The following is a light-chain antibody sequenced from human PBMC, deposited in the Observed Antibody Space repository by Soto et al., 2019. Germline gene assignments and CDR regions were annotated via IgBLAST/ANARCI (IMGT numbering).Light chain of an antibody. CDR2: DVS. J-gene: IGLJ1*01. CDR3: SSYTTISTHV. Sequence: QSALTQPASVSGSPGQSIAISCTGTSGDVGGYNYVSWYQQHPGKAPKLMIYDVSNRPSGVSNRFSGSKSGNTASLTISGLQAEDEADYYCSSYTTISTHVFGTGTKVTVL. CDR1: SGDVGGYNY. V-gene: IGLV2-14*03.